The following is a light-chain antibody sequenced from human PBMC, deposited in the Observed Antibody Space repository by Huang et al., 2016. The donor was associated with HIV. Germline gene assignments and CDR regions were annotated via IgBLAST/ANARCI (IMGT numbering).Light chain of an antibody. CDR1: QPLTNT. CDR3: QQYSDWPRT. V-gene: IGKV3-15*01. Sequence: EVVMTQAPVTLSVSPGERATLSCRPHQPLTNTLVWYQPRPGQTPRVLFYGAFSRASGVPARFSARWSGTEFTLTISNLQSEDFAVYYCQQYSDWPRTFGQGTKVEIK. CDR2: GAF. J-gene: IGKJ1*01.